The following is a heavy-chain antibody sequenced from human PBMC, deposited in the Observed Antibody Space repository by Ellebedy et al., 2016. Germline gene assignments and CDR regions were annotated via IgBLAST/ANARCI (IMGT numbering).Heavy chain of an antibody. Sequence: ASVKVSXKASGYILRDYGISWVRQAPGQGLEWMGWISDHNDNTNFTQKFQGRVTMTTDTSTNTAYMELRSLRSDDTAVYYCARDATHDFWGQGTLVTVSS. CDR3: ARDATHDF. CDR1: GYILRDYG. J-gene: IGHJ4*02. CDR2: ISDHNDNT. D-gene: IGHD1-1*01. V-gene: IGHV1-18*01.